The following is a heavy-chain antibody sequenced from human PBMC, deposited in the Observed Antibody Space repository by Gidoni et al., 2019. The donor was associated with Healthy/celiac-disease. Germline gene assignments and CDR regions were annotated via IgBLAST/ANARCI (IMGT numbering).Heavy chain of an antibody. D-gene: IGHD4-17*01. CDR2: ISGSGGST. CDR3: AKPHRGGDYYFDY. J-gene: IGHJ4*02. CDR1: GFLFRSYA. Sequence: EVQLLESGGCWVQPGGSLRLSCAASGFLFRSYAMSWVRQAPGKGLEWVAAISGSGGSTYYADSVKGRFTISRDNSKNTLYLQMNSLRAEDTAVYYCAKPHRGGDYYFDYWGQGTLVTVSS. V-gene: IGHV3-23*01.